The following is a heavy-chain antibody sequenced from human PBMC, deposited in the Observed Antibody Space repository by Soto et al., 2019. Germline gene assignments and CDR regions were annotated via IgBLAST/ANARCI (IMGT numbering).Heavy chain of an antibody. V-gene: IGHV4-59*01. Sequence: QVQLQESGPGLVKPSETLSLMCTVSGGSISSYYWSWIRQPPGKGLEWIGYIYYSGSTNYNPSLKSRVTISVDTSKNHFSLKLSSVTAADTAVYYWARERRDGYKHYFDYWGQGTLVTVSS. CDR1: GGSISSYY. CDR3: ARERRDGYKHYFDY. CDR2: IYYSGST. J-gene: IGHJ4*02. D-gene: IGHD5-12*01.